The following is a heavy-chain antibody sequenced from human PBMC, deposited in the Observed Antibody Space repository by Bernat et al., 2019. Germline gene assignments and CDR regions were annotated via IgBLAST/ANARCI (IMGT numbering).Heavy chain of an antibody. CDR1: GFTFSSYS. J-gene: IGHJ6*02. CDR2: ISSSSSYI. Sequence: EVQLVESGGGLVKPGGSLRLSCAASGFTFSSYSMNWVRQAPGKGLEWVSSISSSSSYIYYADSVKGRFTISRDNAKNSLYLQMNSLRAEDTAVYYCASGFPYYDYGMDVWGQGTTVTVSS. CDR3: ASGFPYYDYGMDV. V-gene: IGHV3-21*01. D-gene: IGHD2-21*01.